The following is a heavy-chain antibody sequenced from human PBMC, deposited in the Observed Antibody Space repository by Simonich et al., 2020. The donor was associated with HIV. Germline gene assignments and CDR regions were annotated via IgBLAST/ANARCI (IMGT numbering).Heavy chain of an antibody. V-gene: IGHV4-34*01. CDR1: GGSFSGYY. CDR3: ARRSGYDLDY. J-gene: IGHJ4*02. D-gene: IGHD5-12*01. CDR2: IDHSEST. Sequence: QVHLQQWGAGLLKPSETLSLTCAVYGGSFSGYYWNWIRQPPGKGLEWIGEIDHSESTNYNPSLKSRVTISGDTSKNQFSRKLSSVTAADTAVYYCARRSGYDLDYWGQGTLVTVSS.